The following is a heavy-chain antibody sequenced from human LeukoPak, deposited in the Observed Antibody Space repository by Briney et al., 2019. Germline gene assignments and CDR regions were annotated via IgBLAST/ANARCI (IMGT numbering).Heavy chain of an antibody. CDR1: GFSVSTNY. Sequence: GGSLRLSCAASGFSVSTNYMNWVRQAPGKGLEWVSAISGSGGSTYYADSVKGRFTISRDNSKNTLYLQMNSLRAEDTAVYYCAKGSYYYDIPNWFDPWGQGTLVTVSS. V-gene: IGHV3-23*01. CDR2: ISGSGGST. D-gene: IGHD3-22*01. CDR3: AKGSYYYDIPNWFDP. J-gene: IGHJ5*02.